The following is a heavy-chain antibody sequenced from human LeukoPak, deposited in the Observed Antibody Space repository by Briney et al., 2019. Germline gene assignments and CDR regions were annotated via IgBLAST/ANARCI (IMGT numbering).Heavy chain of an antibody. D-gene: IGHD3-22*01. V-gene: IGHV4-61*02. Sequence: PSQTLSLTCTVSGDSINSGPYYWSWIRQPAGKGLEWIGRIYSGGRTNYNPSLKSRVTISVDTSKNQFSLKLGSVTAADTTVYYCAREGSIYYSDSSGYLXYWGQGTLVTVSS. CDR2: IYSGGRT. J-gene: IGHJ4*02. CDR1: GDSINSGPYY. CDR3: AREGSIYYSDSSGYLXY.